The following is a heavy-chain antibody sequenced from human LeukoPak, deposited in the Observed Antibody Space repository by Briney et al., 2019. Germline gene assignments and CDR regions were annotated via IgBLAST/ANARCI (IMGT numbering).Heavy chain of an antibody. D-gene: IGHD3-22*01. CDR3: AKGYYYDSSGFEPLHY. V-gene: IGHV3-23*01. J-gene: IGHJ4*02. CDR1: GFTFSSYA. CDR2: ISGSGGST. Sequence: GGSLRLSCAASGFTFSSYAMSWVRQAPGKGLEWVSAISGSGGSTYYADSVKGRFTISRDNSKNTLYLQMNSLRAEDTAVYYCAKGYYYDSSGFEPLHYWGQGTLVTVSS.